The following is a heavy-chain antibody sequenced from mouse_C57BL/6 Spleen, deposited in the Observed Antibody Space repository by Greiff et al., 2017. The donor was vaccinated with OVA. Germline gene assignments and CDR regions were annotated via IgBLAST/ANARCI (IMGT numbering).Heavy chain of an antibody. CDR3: ARDGYYGRFAY. CDR2: ISDGGSYT. J-gene: IGHJ3*01. Sequence: DVQLVESGGGLVKPGGSLKLSCAASGFTFSSYAMSWVRQTPEKRLEWVATISDGGSYTYYPDNVKGRFTISRDNAKNNLYLQMSHLKSEDTAMYYCARDGYYGRFAYWGQGTLVTVSA. V-gene: IGHV5-4*01. D-gene: IGHD1-2*01. CDR1: GFTFSSYA.